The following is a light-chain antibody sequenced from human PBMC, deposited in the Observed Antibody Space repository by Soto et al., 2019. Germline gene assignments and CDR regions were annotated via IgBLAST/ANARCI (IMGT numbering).Light chain of an antibody. CDR3: QEYLNSLPA. Sequence: IVMTQSPDSLAVSLGERASISCKSSQSLFYSYNNYNYLAWYQQKPGQPPKVLIYWASTRASGVPDRFSGSGSGTEFTLTISSLQAEDVAVYYCQEYLNSLPAFGQGTKVDIK. CDR2: WAS. J-gene: IGKJ1*01. V-gene: IGKV4-1*01. CDR1: QSLFYSYNNYNY.